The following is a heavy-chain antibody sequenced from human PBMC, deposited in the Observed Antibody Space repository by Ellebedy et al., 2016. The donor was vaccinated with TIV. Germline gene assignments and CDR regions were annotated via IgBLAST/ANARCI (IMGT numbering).Heavy chain of an antibody. D-gene: IGHD3-16*02. V-gene: IGHV3-21*01. CDR3: ARDPLGGVIVIPSYYGMDV. CDR1: GFTFSSYW. Sequence: GESLKISXAASGFTFSSYWMSWVRQAPGKGLEWVSSISSSSSYIYYADSVKGRFTISRDNAKNSLYLQMNSLRAEDTAVYYCARDPLGGVIVIPSYYGMDVWGQGTTVTVSS. J-gene: IGHJ6*02. CDR2: ISSSSSYI.